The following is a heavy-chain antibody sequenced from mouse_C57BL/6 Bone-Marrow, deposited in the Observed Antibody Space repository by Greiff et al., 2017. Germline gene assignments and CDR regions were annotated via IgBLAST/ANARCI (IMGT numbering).Heavy chain of an antibody. CDR2: IYPRSGNT. D-gene: IGHD1-1*01. CDR1: GYTFTSYG. Sequence: QVQLQQSGAELARPGASVKLSCKASGYTFTSYGISWVKQRTGQGLEWIGEIYPRSGNTYYNEKFKGKATLTADKSSSTAYMELRSLTSEDSAVYFCARHYYGSSTWFAYWGQGTLVTVSA. V-gene: IGHV1-81*01. J-gene: IGHJ3*01. CDR3: ARHYYGSSTWFAY.